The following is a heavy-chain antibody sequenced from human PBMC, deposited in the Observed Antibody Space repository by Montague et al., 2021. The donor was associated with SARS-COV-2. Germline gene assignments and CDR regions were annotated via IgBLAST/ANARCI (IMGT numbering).Heavy chain of an antibody. CDR3: ARSRANVPSRPGFDY. J-gene: IGHJ4*02. D-gene: IGHD6-6*01. CDR1: GASVASGNFY. CDR2: MYYTGHT. V-gene: IGHV4-61*01. Sequence: SETLSLTSTVSGASVASGNFYWSWIRQPPGKGLEWIGYMYYTGHTNYNPSLESRVTMPVDPSKNQFSLTLTSVTAAATAVYYCARSRANVPSRPGFDYWGQGALVTVSS.